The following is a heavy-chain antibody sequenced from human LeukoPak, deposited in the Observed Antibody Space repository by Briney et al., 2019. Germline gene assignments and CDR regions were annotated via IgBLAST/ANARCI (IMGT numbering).Heavy chain of an antibody. CDR3: AKDRGLWFGELYRHPDY. J-gene: IGHJ4*02. CDR2: ISYDGSDK. Sequence: PGGSLRLSCVASGFTFSSYGMHWVRQAPGKGPEWVAVISYDGSDKYYADSVKGRFTISRDNSRNTLYLQMNSLRAEDTAVYYCAKDRGLWFGELYRHPDYWGQGTLVTVSS. D-gene: IGHD3-10*01. CDR1: GFTFSSYG. V-gene: IGHV3-30*18.